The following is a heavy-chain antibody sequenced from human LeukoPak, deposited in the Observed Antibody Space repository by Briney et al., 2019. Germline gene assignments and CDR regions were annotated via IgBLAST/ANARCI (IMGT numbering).Heavy chain of an antibody. V-gene: IGHV1-69*04. CDR1: GGTFSSYA. Sequence: SVKVSCKASGGTFSSYAISWVRQAPGQGLEWMGRIIPILGIANYAQKFQGRVTITADKSTSTAYMELSSLRSEDTAVYYCARDLGALERGSRTYYFDYWGQGTLVTVSS. CDR3: ARDLGALERGSRTYYFDY. J-gene: IGHJ4*02. D-gene: IGHD3-10*01. CDR2: IIPILGIA.